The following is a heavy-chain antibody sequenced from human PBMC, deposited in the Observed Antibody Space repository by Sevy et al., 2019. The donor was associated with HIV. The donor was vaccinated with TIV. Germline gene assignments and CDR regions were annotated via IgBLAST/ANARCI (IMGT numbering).Heavy chain of an antibody. D-gene: IGHD6-19*01. CDR2: IWYDGTNK. Sequence: GGSLRLSCAASGFTFSSYGMHWVRQAPGKGLEWVALIWYDGTNKYYADSVKGRFTISGDNSENTFYLQMNSLRAEDKAVYYCARGGSIAVAGRVGYFDYWGQGILVTVSS. J-gene: IGHJ4*02. CDR1: GFTFSSYG. CDR3: ARGGSIAVAGRVGYFDY. V-gene: IGHV3-33*01.